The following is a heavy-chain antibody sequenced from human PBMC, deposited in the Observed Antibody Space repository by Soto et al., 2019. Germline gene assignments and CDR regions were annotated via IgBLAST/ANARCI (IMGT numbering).Heavy chain of an antibody. J-gene: IGHJ4*01. Sequence: DVQLLESGGTLVQPGGSLRLSCVASGFTFSNYAMSWVRQAPGKGLEWVSAIRETGGSKYYADSVRGRFTISRDNSKNTLYLQMNSLRAEDTAVYYCAKDRGDTVLVAVPFDGWGHGTLVTVSS. D-gene: IGHD5-18*01. CDR3: AKDRGDTVLVAVPFDG. CDR2: IRETGGSK. V-gene: IGHV3-23*01. CDR1: GFTFSNYA.